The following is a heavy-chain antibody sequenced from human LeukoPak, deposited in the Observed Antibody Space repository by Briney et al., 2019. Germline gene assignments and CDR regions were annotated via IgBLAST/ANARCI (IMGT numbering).Heavy chain of an antibody. CDR2: INWNGGST. V-gene: IGHV3-20*04. D-gene: IGHD3-16*02. Sequence: RPGGSLRLSCAASGFTFDDYGMSWVRQAPGKGLEWVSGINWNGGSTGYADSVKGRFTISRDNAKNSLYLQMNSLRAEDTALYYCARGLNYDYVWGSYRPSATFDYWGQGTLVTVSS. J-gene: IGHJ4*02. CDR3: ARGLNYDYVWGSYRPSATFDY. CDR1: GFTFDDYG.